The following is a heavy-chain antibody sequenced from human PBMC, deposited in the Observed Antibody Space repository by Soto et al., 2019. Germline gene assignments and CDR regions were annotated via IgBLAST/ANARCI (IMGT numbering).Heavy chain of an antibody. J-gene: IGHJ4*02. CDR2: IWYDGSNK. Sequence: QVQLVESGGGVVQPGRSLRLSCAASGFTFSSYGMHWVRQAPGKGLEWVAVIWYDGSNKYYADSVKGRFTISRDNSKNTLYLQMNSLRAEDTAVYYCARAGYCSGGSCYSVPVFDYWGQGTLVTVSS. CDR3: ARAGYCSGGSCYSVPVFDY. D-gene: IGHD2-15*01. V-gene: IGHV3-33*01. CDR1: GFTFSSYG.